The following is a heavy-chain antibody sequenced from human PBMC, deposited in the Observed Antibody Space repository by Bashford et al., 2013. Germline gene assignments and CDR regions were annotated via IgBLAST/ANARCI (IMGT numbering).Heavy chain of an antibody. CDR1: ILSLVSYA. CDR2: ISGSGGST. Sequence: RGSVETLPVQLWILSLVSYAMSWVRQAPGKGLEWVSVISGSGGSTYYADSVKGRFTISRDNSKNTLYLQMNSLRAEDTAVYYCAKDRHIVVVIAGNAFDIWGQGTMVTVSS. CDR3: AKDRHIVVVIAGNAFDI. V-gene: IGHV3-23*01. J-gene: IGHJ3*02. D-gene: IGHD2-21*01.